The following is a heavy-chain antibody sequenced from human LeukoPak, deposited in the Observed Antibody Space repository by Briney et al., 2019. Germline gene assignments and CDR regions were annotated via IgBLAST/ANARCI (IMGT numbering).Heavy chain of an antibody. CDR3: ARLMVATPDY. J-gene: IGHJ4*02. CDR2: IYYSGST. V-gene: IGHV4-39*01. D-gene: IGHD5-12*01. Sequence: WVRRAPGKGLEWIGSIYYSGSTYYNPSLKSRVTISVDTSKNQFSLKLSSVTAADTAVYYCARLMVATPDYWGQGTLVTVSS.